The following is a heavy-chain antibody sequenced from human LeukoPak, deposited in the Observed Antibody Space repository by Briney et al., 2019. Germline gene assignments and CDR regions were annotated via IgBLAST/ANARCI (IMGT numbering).Heavy chain of an antibody. CDR2: ISAYNGNT. D-gene: IGHD3-10*01. CDR3: ARDPYYYGSGTVRGYYYGMDV. Sequence: ASVKVSCTASGYTFTSYGISWVRQAPGQGLEWMGWISAYNGNTNYAQKLQGRVTMTTDTSTSTAYMELRSLRSDDTAVYYCARDPYYYGSGTVRGYYYGMDVWGQGTTVTVSS. V-gene: IGHV1-18*01. J-gene: IGHJ6*02. CDR1: GYTFTSYG.